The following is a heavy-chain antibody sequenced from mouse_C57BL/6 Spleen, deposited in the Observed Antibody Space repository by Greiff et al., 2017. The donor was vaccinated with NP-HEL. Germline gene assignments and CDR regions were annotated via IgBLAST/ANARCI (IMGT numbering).Heavy chain of an antibody. CDR3: TTFYGNYVAWFAY. V-gene: IGHV14-1*01. D-gene: IGHD2-1*01. Sequence: VQLQQSGAELVRPGASVKLSCTASGFNIKDYYMHWVKQRPEQGLEWIGRIDPEDGDTEYAPKFQGKATMTADTSSNTAYLQLSSLTSEDTAVYYCTTFYGNYVAWFAYWGQGTLVTVSA. CDR2: IDPEDGDT. J-gene: IGHJ3*01. CDR1: GFNIKDYY.